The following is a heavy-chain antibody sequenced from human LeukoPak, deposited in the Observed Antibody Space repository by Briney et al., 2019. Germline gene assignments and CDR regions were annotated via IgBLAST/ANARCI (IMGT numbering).Heavy chain of an antibody. Sequence: VASVKVSCKASGYTFTSYDINWVRQATGQGLEWMGWMNPNSGNTGYAQKFQGRVTMTRNTSISTAYMELSSLRSEDTAVYYCARGHYYDSSGYPTPEFDYWGQGTLVTVSS. CDR1: GYTFTSYD. V-gene: IGHV1-8*01. D-gene: IGHD3-22*01. CDR3: ARGHYYDSSGYPTPEFDY. J-gene: IGHJ4*02. CDR2: MNPNSGNT.